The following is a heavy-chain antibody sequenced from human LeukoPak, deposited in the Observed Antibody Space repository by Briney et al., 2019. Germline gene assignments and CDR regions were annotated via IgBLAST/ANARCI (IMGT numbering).Heavy chain of an antibody. CDR3: ATRPTVGGSTPTFDC. V-gene: IGHV3-23*01. CDR2: ISVTGGST. J-gene: IGHJ4*02. Sequence: GGSLRLSCAASGFAFSNYAMTWVRQAPGKGLDWVSAISVTGGSTYYADSVKGRFTISRDNPKNTLYLQMNSLRAEDTAVYSCATRPTVGGSTPTFDCWGQGTLVTVSS. CDR1: GFAFSNYA. D-gene: IGHD1-26*01.